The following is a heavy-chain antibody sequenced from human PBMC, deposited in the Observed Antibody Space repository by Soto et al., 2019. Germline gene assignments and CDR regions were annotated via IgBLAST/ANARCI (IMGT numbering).Heavy chain of an antibody. Sequence: QVQLVQSGAEVKNPGASVKVSCKASGYTFTSYGFSWVRQAPGQGLEWMGWIGPYTGVTNYAQKLQGRVTMTPDTSTSTAYMELRSLRSDDTAVYYCARDGDGPGRRYDYWGQGTLITVSS. CDR2: IGPYTGVT. D-gene: IGHD3-10*01. CDR1: GYTFTSYG. J-gene: IGHJ4*02. CDR3: ARDGDGPGRRYDY. V-gene: IGHV1-18*01.